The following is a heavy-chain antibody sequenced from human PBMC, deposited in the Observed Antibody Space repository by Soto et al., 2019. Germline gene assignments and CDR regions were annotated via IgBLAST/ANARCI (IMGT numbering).Heavy chain of an antibody. CDR2: IKQDGSEK. CDR3: ARDLDFWSGYRYYYMDV. J-gene: IGHJ6*03. Sequence: GGSLRLSCAASGFTFSSYWMSWVRQAPGKGLEWVANIKQDGSEKYYVDSVKGRFTISRDNAKNSLYLQMNSLRAEDTAVYYCARDLDFWSGYRYYYMDVWGKGTTVTVSS. V-gene: IGHV3-7*01. CDR1: GFTFSSYW. D-gene: IGHD3-3*01.